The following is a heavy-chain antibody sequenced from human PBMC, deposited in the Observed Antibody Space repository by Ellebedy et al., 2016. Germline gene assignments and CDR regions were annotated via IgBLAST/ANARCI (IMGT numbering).Heavy chain of an antibody. D-gene: IGHD5-18*01. V-gene: IGHV2-5*02. Sequence: SGPTLVXPTQTLTLTCTFSGFSLSTSAVGVGWIRQPPGKALEWLALIYWDDDKRYTPSLKSRLTITKDTSKNQVVLTMTNMDPVDTATYYCAHVTAMVRAFDYWGQGTLVTVSS. CDR2: IYWDDDK. CDR3: AHVTAMVRAFDY. J-gene: IGHJ4*02. CDR1: GFSLSTSAVG.